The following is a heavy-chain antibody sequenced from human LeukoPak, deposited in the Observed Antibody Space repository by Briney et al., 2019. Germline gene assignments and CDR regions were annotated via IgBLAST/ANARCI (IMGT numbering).Heavy chain of an antibody. CDR1: GGSVGSAGYY. J-gene: IGHJ4*02. D-gene: IGHD1-26*01. Sequence: SETLSLTCTASGGSVGSAGYYWSWIRQPPGGGLEWIGYIYYIRNTNYNPSLKSRVTMSLDPSKSQFSLKLNSVTAADTAVYYCARTQSQSGSYRYYFGYWGQGTLVTVSS. CDR3: ARTQSQSGSYRYYFGY. V-gene: IGHV4-61*08. CDR2: IYYIRNT.